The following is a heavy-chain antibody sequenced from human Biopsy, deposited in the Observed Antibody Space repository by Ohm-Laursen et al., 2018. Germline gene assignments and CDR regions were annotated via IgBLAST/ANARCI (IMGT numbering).Heavy chain of an antibody. CDR3: AFCGPVCG. J-gene: IGHJ4*02. V-gene: IGHV3-23*01. Sequence: SLRLSCTASGITFTRYAFSWVRQGTEMGLEWVSGISASGGDKYYADSVKGRFTISRDNSKSTVYLQVSSLRPEGTARYYCAFCGPVCGWGQGTLVTVSS. CDR1: GITFTRYA. CDR2: ISASGGDK. D-gene: IGHD2-21*01.